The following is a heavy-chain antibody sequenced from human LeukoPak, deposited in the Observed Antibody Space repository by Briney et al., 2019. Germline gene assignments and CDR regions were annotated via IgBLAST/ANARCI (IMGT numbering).Heavy chain of an antibody. CDR3: ARGGYSYGYISWFDP. Sequence: KPWETLSLTCAVYGGSFSGYYWSWIRQPPGKGLEWIGEINLSGSTNYNPSLKSRVTISVDTSKNQFTLKLSSVTAADTAVYYCARGGYSYGYISWFDPWGQGTLVTVSS. J-gene: IGHJ5*02. D-gene: IGHD5-18*01. V-gene: IGHV4-34*01. CDR1: GGSFSGYY. CDR2: INLSGST.